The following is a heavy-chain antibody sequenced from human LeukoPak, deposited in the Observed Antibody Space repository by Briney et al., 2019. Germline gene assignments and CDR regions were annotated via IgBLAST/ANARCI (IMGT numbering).Heavy chain of an antibody. D-gene: IGHD6-19*01. V-gene: IGHV3-23*01. CDR3: TTIAVAGLDY. CDR2: ISGSGGST. Sequence: GGSLRLSCAASGFTFSSYAMSWVRQAPGKGLEWVSAISGSGGSTYYADSVKGRFTISRDNSKNTLYLQMNSLKTEDTAVYYCTTIAVAGLDYWGQGTLVTVSS. J-gene: IGHJ4*02. CDR1: GFTFSSYA.